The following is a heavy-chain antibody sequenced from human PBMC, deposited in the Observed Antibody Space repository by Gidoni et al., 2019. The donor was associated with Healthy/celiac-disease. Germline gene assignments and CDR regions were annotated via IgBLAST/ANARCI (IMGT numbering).Heavy chain of an antibody. Sequence: EVQLVESGGGLVQPGGSLRLSWAAAGFTVSSNYMSWVRQAPGKGLGWVSVIYSGGSTYYADSVKGRFTISRDNSKTTLYLQMNSLRAEDTAVYYCARDWGSGLFDLWGRGTLVTVSS. V-gene: IGHV3-66*01. CDR3: ARDWGSGLFDL. D-gene: IGHD3-10*01. CDR2: IYSGGST. J-gene: IGHJ2*01. CDR1: GFTVSSNY.